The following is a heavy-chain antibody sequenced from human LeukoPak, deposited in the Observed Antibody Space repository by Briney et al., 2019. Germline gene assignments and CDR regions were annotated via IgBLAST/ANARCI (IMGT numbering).Heavy chain of an antibody. CDR2: IYTSGST. V-gene: IGHV4-61*02. J-gene: IGHJ4*02. Sequence: SQTLSLTCTVSGGSISSGSYYWRWIRQPAGKGLEWIGRIYTSGSTNYNPSLKSRVTISVDTSKNQFSLKLSSVTAADTAVYYCARGEMTTVAYYFDYWGQGTLVTVSS. CDR1: GGSISSGSYY. CDR3: ARGEMTTVAYYFDY. D-gene: IGHD4-23*01.